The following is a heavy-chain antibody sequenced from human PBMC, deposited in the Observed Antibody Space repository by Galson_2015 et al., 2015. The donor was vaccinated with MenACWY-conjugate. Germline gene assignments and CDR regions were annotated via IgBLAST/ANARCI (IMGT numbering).Heavy chain of an antibody. CDR1: GYSFTSYW. V-gene: IGHV5-10-1*01. CDR2: IDPSDSYT. CDR3: ARHSSEWELRDAFDI. D-gene: IGHD1-26*01. Sequence: QSGAEVKKPGESLRISCKGSGYSFTSYWISWVRQMPGKGLEWMGRIDPSDSYTNYSPSFQGHVTISADKSTSTAYLQWSSLKASDTAMYYCARHSSEWELRDAFDIWGQGTMVTVSS. J-gene: IGHJ3*02.